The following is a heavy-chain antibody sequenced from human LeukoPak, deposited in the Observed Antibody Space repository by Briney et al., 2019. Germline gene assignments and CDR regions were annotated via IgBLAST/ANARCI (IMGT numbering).Heavy chain of an antibody. CDR1: GLLFSDYQ. CDR2: ISNSGSTK. CDR3: ASPEVWFGDSL. Sequence: GGSLRLSCEASGLLFSDYQMTWVRQAPGKGLECVAYISNSGSTKQYADSVKGRFTISRDNAKSSLHLQMNSLRVEDTAVYYCASPEVWFGDSLWGQGTLVTVSS. J-gene: IGHJ4*02. V-gene: IGHV3-11*01. D-gene: IGHD3-10*01.